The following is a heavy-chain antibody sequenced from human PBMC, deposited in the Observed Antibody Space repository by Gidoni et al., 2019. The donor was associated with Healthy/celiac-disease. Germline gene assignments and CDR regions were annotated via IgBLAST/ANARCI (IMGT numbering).Heavy chain of an antibody. Sequence: QVQLVESGGGVVQPGRSLRLSCAASGFTFSSYGMHWVRQAPGKGLEWVAVIWYDGSNKYYADSVKGRFTISRDNSKNTLYLQMNSLRAEDTAVYYCAREMFSSPTLDALRINSELDYWGQGTLVTVSS. V-gene: IGHV3-33*01. CDR3: AREMFSSPTLDALRINSELDY. J-gene: IGHJ4*02. CDR1: GFTFSSYG. D-gene: IGHD6-13*01. CDR2: IWYDGSNK.